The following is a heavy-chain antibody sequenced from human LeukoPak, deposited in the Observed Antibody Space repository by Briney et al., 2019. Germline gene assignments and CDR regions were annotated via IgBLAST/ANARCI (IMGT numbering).Heavy chain of an antibody. CDR3: AKERNGDPKPDY. J-gene: IGHJ4*02. D-gene: IGHD1-1*01. V-gene: IGHV3-23*01. Sequence: PGGSLRLSCEVSGFTFSAHGMAWVRQAPGKGLEWVSAISGSGGSTYYADSVKGRFTISRDNSKNTLYLQMNSLRAEDTAVYYCAKERNGDPKPDYWGQGTLVTVSS. CDR2: ISGSGGST. CDR1: GFTFSAHG.